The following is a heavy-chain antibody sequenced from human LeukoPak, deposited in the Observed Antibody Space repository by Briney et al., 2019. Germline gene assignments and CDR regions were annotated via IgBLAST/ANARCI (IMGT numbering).Heavy chain of an antibody. CDR2: ISSSSSYI. CDR1: GFTFSSYS. D-gene: IGHD2-2*01. V-gene: IGHV3-21*01. J-gene: IGHJ4*02. Sequence: GGSLRLSCAASGFTFSSYSMNWVRQAPGKGLEWVSSISSSSSYIYYADSVKGRFTISRDNAKNSLYLQMNSLRAEDTAVYYCAGERYCGSTSCYSAGDYWGQGTLVTVSS. CDR3: AGERYCGSTSCYSAGDY.